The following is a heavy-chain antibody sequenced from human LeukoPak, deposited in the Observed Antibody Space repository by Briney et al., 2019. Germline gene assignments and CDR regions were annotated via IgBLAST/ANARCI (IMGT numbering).Heavy chain of an antibody. V-gene: IGHV3-9*01. CDR3: AKDIYSGYDSYYFDY. Sequence: PGRSLRLSCAASGFTFDDYAMHWVRQAPGKGLEWVSGISWNSGSIGYADSVKGRFTISRDNAKNSLYQQMNSLRAEDTALYYCAKDIYSGYDSYYFDYWGQGTLVTVSS. D-gene: IGHD5-12*01. CDR1: GFTFDDYA. CDR2: ISWNSGSI. J-gene: IGHJ4*02.